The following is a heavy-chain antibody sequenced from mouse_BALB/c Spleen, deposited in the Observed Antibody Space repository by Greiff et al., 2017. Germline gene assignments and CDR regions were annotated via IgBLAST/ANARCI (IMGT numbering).Heavy chain of an antibody. D-gene: IGHD1-1*01. CDR3: ANYYGSAKYFDV. CDR1: GFTFSSYA. Sequence: EVKLMESGGGLVKPGGSLKLSCAASGFTFSSYAMSWVRQTPEKRLEWVASISSGGSTYYPDSVKGRFTISSDNARNILYLQMSSLRSEDTAMYYCANYYGSAKYFDVWGAGTTVTVSS. V-gene: IGHV5-6-5*01. J-gene: IGHJ1*01. CDR2: ISSGGST.